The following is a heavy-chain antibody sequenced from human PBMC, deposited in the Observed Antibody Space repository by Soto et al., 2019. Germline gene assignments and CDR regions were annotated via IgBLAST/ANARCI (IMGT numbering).Heavy chain of an antibody. V-gene: IGHV4-59*01. CDR3: AKSLWDTSGWKTDY. CDR2: IYYSGSI. Sequence: SETLSLTCTVSGGSISYYYWSWIRQPPGKGLEWIGYIYYSGSINYNPSLKSRVTISVDPSKNQFSLRLSSVTAADTAVYYCAKSLWDTSGWKTDYWGQGTLVTVSS. J-gene: IGHJ4*02. D-gene: IGHD6-19*01. CDR1: GGSISYYY.